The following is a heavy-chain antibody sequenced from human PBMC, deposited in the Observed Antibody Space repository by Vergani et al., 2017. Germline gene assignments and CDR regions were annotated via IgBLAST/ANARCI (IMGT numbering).Heavy chain of an antibody. CDR2: ITNDGSKK. CDR1: GFSFSSHA. D-gene: IGHD3-10*01. J-gene: IGHJ6*03. Sequence: QVQLAASGGGRVQPGRSLRLSCAASGFSFSSHATHWVRQAPGKGLAWVAVITNDGSKKYYADSVKGRFTISRDNSKNTLDLQMNSLRTQDTAVYYCAKAGSVTSGSLQYNFYMDVWGKGTTVTVS. V-gene: IGHV3-30*18. CDR3: AKAGSVTSGSLQYNFYMDV.